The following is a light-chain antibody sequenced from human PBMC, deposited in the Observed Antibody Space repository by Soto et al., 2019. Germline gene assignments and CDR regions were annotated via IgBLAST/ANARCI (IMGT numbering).Light chain of an antibody. J-gene: IGKJ5*01. CDR2: AAS. V-gene: IGKV1-39*01. CDR3: QQSYSTFLIT. Sequence: DIQITPSPSSLSASVVERVTNPCPASQSISSYLNWYQQKPGKAPKLLIYAASSLQSGVPSRFSGSGSGTDFTLTISSLQPEDFATYYCQQSYSTFLITFGQGTRLEIK. CDR1: QSISSY.